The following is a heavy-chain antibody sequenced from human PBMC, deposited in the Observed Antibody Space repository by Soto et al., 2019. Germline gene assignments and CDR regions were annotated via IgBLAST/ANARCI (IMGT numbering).Heavy chain of an antibody. CDR3: ARVLRGWFDP. Sequence: SETLSLTRAVSGGSITIANWCTWVRQPPGGGLEWIGEISHSGITNYKASLKSRVTMSVDKTKNDVSLKLTSVTAADTAVYYCARVLRGWFDPWGQGTPVTVPS. J-gene: IGHJ5*02. CDR1: GGSITIANW. CDR2: ISHSGIT. V-gene: IGHV4-4*02.